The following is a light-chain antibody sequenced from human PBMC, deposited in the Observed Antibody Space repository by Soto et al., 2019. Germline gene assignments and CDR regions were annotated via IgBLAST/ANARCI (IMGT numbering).Light chain of an antibody. CDR3: SSYTSISTLV. J-gene: IGLJ2*01. V-gene: IGLV2-14*01. CDR2: DVS. CDR1: ISDVGAYNY. Sequence: QSALTQPASVSGSPGQSITISCTGTISDVGAYNYVSWYQQHPGKAPKVMIYDVSKRPSGVSSRFSGSKSGNTASLTISGLQAEDEADYYCSSYTSISTLVFGGGTKLTVL.